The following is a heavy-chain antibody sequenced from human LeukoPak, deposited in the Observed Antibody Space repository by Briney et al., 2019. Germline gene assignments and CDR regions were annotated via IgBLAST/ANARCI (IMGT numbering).Heavy chain of an antibody. J-gene: IGHJ5*02. V-gene: IGHV4-38-2*02. CDR1: GYSISSGYY. CDR3: ESDTYYDFWSGYYQRHWFDP. D-gene: IGHD3-3*01. CDR2: IYHSGST. Sequence: SETLSLTCTVSGYSISSGYYWGWIRQPPGKGLEWIGRIYHSGSTYYNPSLKSRVTISVDTSKNQFSLKLSSVTAADTAVYYCESDTYYDFWSGYYQRHWFDPWGQGTLVTVSS.